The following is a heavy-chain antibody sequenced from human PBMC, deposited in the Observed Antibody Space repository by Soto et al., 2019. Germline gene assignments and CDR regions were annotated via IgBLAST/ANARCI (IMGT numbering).Heavy chain of an antibody. J-gene: IGHJ4*02. Sequence: QVQLVQSGAEVKKPGASVKVSCKTSGYSFTNYYLHWVRQAPGQGLEWMGLINPSGISTSYAQKFQGRVTMTRYTSTSTVYMDLSSLRSEDTAVYYWARSDNVVVAASSPVYFDYWGQGTLVTVSS. V-gene: IGHV1-46*01. D-gene: IGHD2-15*01. CDR3: ARSDNVVVAASSPVYFDY. CDR1: GYSFTNYY. CDR2: INPSGIST.